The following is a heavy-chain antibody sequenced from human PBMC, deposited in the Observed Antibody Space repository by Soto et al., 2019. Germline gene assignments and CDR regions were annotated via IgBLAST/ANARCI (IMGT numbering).Heavy chain of an antibody. CDR1: GFTFSDYY. CDR2: ISSSGTTI. CDR3: AREPSNWNYCFDY. J-gene: IGHJ4*02. D-gene: IGHD1-7*01. V-gene: IGHV3-11*01. Sequence: QVQLVESGGGLVKPGGSLRLSCAASGFTFSDYYMRWIRQAPGKGLEWVSYISSSGTTIFYADSLRGRFTISRDNAKKSLYMQMNSLRGEDTVVYYCAREPSNWNYCFDYWGQGTLVTVSS.